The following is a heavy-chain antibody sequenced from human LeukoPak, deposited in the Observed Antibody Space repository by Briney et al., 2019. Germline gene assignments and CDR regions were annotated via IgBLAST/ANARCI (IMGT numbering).Heavy chain of an antibody. J-gene: IGHJ6*03. V-gene: IGHV3-23*01. CDR2: ISGRRDST. Sequence: QAGGSLRLSCAAPGFTFSSYGMSWVRQAPGKGLEWVSTISGRRDSTSYADSVKGRFTISRDNSKNTLYLQMDSLRAEDTAVYYCAKDPNFYYCMDVWGKGTTVTISS. CDR1: GFTFSSYG. CDR3: AKDPNFYYCMDV.